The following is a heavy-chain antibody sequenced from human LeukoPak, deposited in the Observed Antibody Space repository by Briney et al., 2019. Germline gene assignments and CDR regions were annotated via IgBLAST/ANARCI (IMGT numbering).Heavy chain of an antibody. CDR3: ARDEWQQLFGY. V-gene: IGHV1-69*13. D-gene: IGHD6-13*01. CDR1: GGTFSSYA. J-gene: IGHJ4*02. Sequence: PVASVKVSCKASGGTFSSYAISWVRQAPGQGLEWMGGIIPIFGTANYAQKFQGRVTITADESASTAYMELSSLRSEDTAVYYCARDEWQQLFGYWGQGTLVTVSS. CDR2: IIPIFGTA.